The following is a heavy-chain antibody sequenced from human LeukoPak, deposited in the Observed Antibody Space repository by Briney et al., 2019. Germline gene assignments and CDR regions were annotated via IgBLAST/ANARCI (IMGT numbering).Heavy chain of an antibody. CDR3: AKDQSPGYCSSTSCFPPPSIDY. Sequence: GGSLRLSCAASGFTFDDYAMHWVRQAPGKGLVWVSLISWDGGSTYYADSVKGRFTISRDNSKNSLYLQMNSLRAEDTALYYCAKDQSPGYCSSTSCFPPPSIDYWGQGALVTVSS. CDR1: GFTFDDYA. V-gene: IGHV3-43D*04. D-gene: IGHD2-2*01. J-gene: IGHJ4*02. CDR2: ISWDGGST.